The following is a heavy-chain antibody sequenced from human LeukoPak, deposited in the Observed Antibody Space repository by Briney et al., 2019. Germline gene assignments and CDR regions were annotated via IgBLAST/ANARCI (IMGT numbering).Heavy chain of an antibody. J-gene: IGHJ4*02. V-gene: IGHV3-23*01. CDR3: AKMGISSSWYFDY. D-gene: IGHD6-13*01. CDR2: ISGSGGST. CDR1: GCSFSSYA. Sequence: PGWSLRLSCAASGCSFSSYAMSWLCQAPGKALEWVSAISGSGGSTYYADSVMRRFAISRDNSKNTLYLQMNSLRAEDTGGDYCAKMGISSSWYFDYWGQGTLVTDCS.